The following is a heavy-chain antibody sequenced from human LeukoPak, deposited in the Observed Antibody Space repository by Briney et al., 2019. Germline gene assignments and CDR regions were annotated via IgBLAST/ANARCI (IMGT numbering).Heavy chain of an antibody. CDR3: ARDRLASEQAFLFSY. CDR2: INPNSGGT. J-gene: IGHJ4*02. D-gene: IGHD1/OR15-1a*01. CDR1: GYTFTGYY. Sequence: ASVKVSCKASGYTFTGYYMHWVRQAPGQGLEWMGWINPNSGGTNYAQKFQGKVTMTRDTSISTAYIELSRLRSDDTAVYYCARDRLASEQAFLFSYWGQGTLVTVSS. V-gene: IGHV1-2*02.